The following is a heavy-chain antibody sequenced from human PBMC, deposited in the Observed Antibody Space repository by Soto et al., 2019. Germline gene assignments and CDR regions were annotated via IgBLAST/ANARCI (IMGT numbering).Heavy chain of an antibody. CDR2: IYHSGST. CDR3: ARDQYGSGSYYN. CDR1: GGSISSGGYS. Sequence: SETLSLTCAVSGGSISSGGYSWSWIRQPPGKGLEWIGYIYHSGSTYYNPSLKSRVTISVDRSKNQFSLKLSSVTAADTAVYYCARDQYGSGSYYNWGQGNLVTVSS. J-gene: IGHJ4*02. D-gene: IGHD3-10*01. V-gene: IGHV4-30-2*01.